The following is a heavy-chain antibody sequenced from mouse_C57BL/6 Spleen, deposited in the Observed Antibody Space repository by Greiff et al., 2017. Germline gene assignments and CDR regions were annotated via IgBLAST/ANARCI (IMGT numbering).Heavy chain of an antibody. V-gene: IGHV1-54*01. CDR3: AKRDYDYDVRYAMDY. Sequence: QVQLQQSGAELVRPGTSVTVSCKASGYAFTNYLIEWVKQRPGQGLEWIGVINPGSGGTNYNEKFKGKATLTADKSSSTAYMQLSSLTSEDSAVYFCAKRDYDYDVRYAMDYWGQGTSVTVSS. CDR2: INPGSGGT. J-gene: IGHJ4*01. D-gene: IGHD2-4*01. CDR1: GYAFTNYL.